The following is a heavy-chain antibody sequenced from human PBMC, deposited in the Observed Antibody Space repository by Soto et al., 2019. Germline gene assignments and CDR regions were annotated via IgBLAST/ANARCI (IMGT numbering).Heavy chain of an antibody. J-gene: IGHJ4*02. Sequence: SETLSLTCAVSGGSISSSNWWSWVRQPPGKGLEWIGEIYHSGSTNYNPSLKSRVTISVDKSKNQFSLKLDSVTAADTAVYYCARDDCIRTSCYVSYWGQGTLVTVSS. D-gene: IGHD2-2*01. CDR1: GGSISSSNW. CDR2: IYHSGST. V-gene: IGHV4-4*02. CDR3: ARDDCIRTSCYVSY.